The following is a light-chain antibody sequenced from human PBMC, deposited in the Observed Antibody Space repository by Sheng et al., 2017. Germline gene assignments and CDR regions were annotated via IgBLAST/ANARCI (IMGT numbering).Light chain of an antibody. Sequence: DIGMTQSPDSLAVSLGERATINCKSSQSVLYSFNNKNHISWYQQKPGQPPKLLIYWASTRQSGVPDRFSGSGSGTDFTLTISSLQAEDVAVYYCQQYYSTPITFGQGTRLEI. CDR1: QSVLYSFNNKNH. J-gene: IGKJ5*01. CDR2: WAS. CDR3: QQYYSTPIT. V-gene: IGKV4-1*01.